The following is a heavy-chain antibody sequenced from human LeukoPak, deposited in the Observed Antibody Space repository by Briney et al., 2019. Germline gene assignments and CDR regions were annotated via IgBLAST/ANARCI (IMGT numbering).Heavy chain of an antibody. J-gene: IGHJ4*02. D-gene: IGHD5-18*01. CDR3: VSPRGFSYGYFDY. CDR1: GGSISSSSAY. V-gene: IGHV4-39*01. CDR2: IYCSKNT. Sequence: PSETLSLTCTVSGGSISSSSAYWGWIRQPPGKGLEWIGSIYCSKNTYYNPSLKSRVTISADTSKNQFSLTLGSVSATDTAVYYCVSPRGFSYGYFDYWGQGTLLTVSS.